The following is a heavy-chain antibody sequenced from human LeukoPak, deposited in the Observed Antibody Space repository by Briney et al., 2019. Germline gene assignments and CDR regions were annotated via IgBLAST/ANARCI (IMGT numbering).Heavy chain of an antibody. CDR1: GYTFTGNY. J-gene: IGHJ6*03. D-gene: IGHD2-21*02. Sequence: ASVKVSCKASGYTFTGNYMHWVRQAPGQGLEWMGWINPNSGGANYAQKFQGRVTMTRDTSISTAYMELSRLRSDDTAVYYCAREHSVPTYCGGDCKVMDVWGKGTTVTISS. V-gene: IGHV1-2*02. CDR3: AREHSVPTYCGGDCKVMDV. CDR2: INPNSGGA.